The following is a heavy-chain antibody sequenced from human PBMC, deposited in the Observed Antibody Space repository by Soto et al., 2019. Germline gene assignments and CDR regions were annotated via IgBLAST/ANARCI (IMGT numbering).Heavy chain of an antibody. J-gene: IGHJ4*02. Sequence: QVQLVESGGGVVQPGRSLRLSCAASGFTFSSHSIQWVRQAPGKGLEWVAVISYDGSIKYYADSVKGRFTISRDNSKNTAYLQMNSLRAEDTAVFYCAREWSTSGHLDYWGQGTLVIVSS. CDR3: AREWSTSGHLDY. V-gene: IGHV3-30-3*01. CDR2: ISYDGSIK. CDR1: GFTFSSHS. D-gene: IGHD3-10*01.